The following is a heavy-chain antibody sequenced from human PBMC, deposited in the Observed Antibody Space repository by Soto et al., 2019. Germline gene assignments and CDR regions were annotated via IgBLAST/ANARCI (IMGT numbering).Heavy chain of an antibody. J-gene: IGHJ6*02. Sequence: SVKVSCKASGGTFSSYAISWVRQAPGQGLEWMGGTIPIFGTANYAQKFQGRVTITADESTSTAYMELSSLRPEDTAVYYCARDSTGYGMDVWGQGTTVTVSS. CDR1: GGTFSSYA. D-gene: IGHD2-8*02. V-gene: IGHV1-69*13. CDR3: ARDSTGYGMDV. CDR2: TIPIFGTA.